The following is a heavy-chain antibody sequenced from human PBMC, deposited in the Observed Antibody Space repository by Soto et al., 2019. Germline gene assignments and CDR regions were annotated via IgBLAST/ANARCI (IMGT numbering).Heavy chain of an antibody. V-gene: IGHV4-31*03. D-gene: IGHD6-6*01. Sequence: QVQLQESGPGLVKPSQTLPLTCTVSGASMSSGGYYWTWIRQSPGKGLEWIGYIYYSGSTYYNPSLESRVAISLDTSRSQFSLTLHSVTAADTAIYYGARDRHNNFFDPWGQGTLVTVSS. CDR3: ARDRHNNFFDP. CDR2: IYYSGST. J-gene: IGHJ5*02. CDR1: GASMSSGGYY.